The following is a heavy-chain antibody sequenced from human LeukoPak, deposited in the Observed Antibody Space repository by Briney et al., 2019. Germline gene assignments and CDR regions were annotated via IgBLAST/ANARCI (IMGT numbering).Heavy chain of an antibody. D-gene: IGHD3-22*01. V-gene: IGHV3-23*01. CDR2: ISGSGGST. J-gene: IGHJ4*02. CDR3: AKRPGYYYDSSGYYQPTDY. CDR1: GFTFSSYA. Sequence: GGSLRLSCAASGFTFSSYAMSWVRQAPGKGLEWVSAISGSGGSTYYADSVKGRFTISRDNSKNTLYLQMNSPRAEDTAVYYCAKRPGYYYDSSGYYQPTDYWGQGTLVTVSS.